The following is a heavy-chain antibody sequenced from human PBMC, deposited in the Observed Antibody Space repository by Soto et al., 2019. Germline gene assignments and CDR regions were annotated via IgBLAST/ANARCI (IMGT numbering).Heavy chain of an antibody. D-gene: IGHD3-22*01. CDR3: VKGEYYYDTTGYYPFDH. Sequence: GGSLRLSCAASGFTFSSYAMSWVRQAPWKGLEWVSAISGSGGSTYYADSVKGRFTISRDNSKNTLYLQMSSLTAEDTAVYYCVKGEYYYDTTGYYPFDHWGQGTLVTVSS. CDR1: GFTFSSYA. CDR2: ISGSGGST. V-gene: IGHV3-23*01. J-gene: IGHJ4*02.